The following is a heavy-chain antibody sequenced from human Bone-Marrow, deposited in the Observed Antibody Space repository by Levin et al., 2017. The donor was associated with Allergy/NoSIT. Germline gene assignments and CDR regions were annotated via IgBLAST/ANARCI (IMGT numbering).Heavy chain of an antibody. CDR1: GYTFTSYD. J-gene: IGHJ4*02. D-gene: IGHD3-16*01. CDR2: MNPNGDKA. CDR3: ARMSAGDSEEDY. Sequence: ASVKVSCKVSGYTFTSYDMHWVRQATGQGLEWMGWMNPNGDKAGYAQKFQGRVTMTSNTSISTAYMEVTSLGSGDTAVYYCARMSAGDSEEDYWGQGTLVTVSS. V-gene: IGHV1-8*01.